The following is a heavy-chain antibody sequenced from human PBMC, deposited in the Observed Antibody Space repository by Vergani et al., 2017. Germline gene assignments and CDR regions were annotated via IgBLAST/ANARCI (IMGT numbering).Heavy chain of an antibody. J-gene: IGHJ5*01. D-gene: IGHD3-9*01. CDR1: GFSFNSYW. CDR3: ARARFIETCYMSNWLYS. V-gene: IGHV3-74*03. Sequence: DVHLAESGGGFFQPGGSLRLSCSASGFSFNSYWMHWVRQVPGKGLLWVSRIKSDGSITAYAGSVKGRFTISRDNAQNTLYLKMNSLRVEDTGVYYCARARFIETCYMSNWLYSWGQGTLVTVSS. CDR2: IKSDGSIT.